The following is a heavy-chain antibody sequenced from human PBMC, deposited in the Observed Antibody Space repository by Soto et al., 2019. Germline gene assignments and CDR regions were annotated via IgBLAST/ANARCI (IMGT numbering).Heavy chain of an antibody. CDR1: GFTFSDSA. J-gene: IGHJ4*02. CDR3: TRRRDWTAMDPLDY. D-gene: IGHD5-18*01. Sequence: EVQLVESGGGLVQPGGSLKLSCAASGFTFSDSAMHWVRQASGKGLEWVGRIRSKVNTYATAYAASVKGRFTISRDDAMKTAYLQMNRLKTEATAVYYCTRRRDWTAMDPLDYWGKGTLVTVSS. V-gene: IGHV3-73*02. CDR2: IRSKVNTYAT.